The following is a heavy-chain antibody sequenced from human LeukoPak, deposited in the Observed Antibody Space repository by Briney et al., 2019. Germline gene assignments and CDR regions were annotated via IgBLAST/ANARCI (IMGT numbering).Heavy chain of an antibody. V-gene: IGHV3-23*01. CDR3: AKASVAGRLSGMDV. CDR2: LTGSGDAK. J-gene: IGHJ6*02. Sequence: GGSLRLSCAASGFSFSSYAMRWVRQAPGRGLEWVSSLTGSGDAKYYADSVKGWFTISRDNSKNTLYLQMNNLGPEDTAVYYCAKASVAGRLSGMDVWGQGTTVTVSS. CDR1: GFSFSSYA. D-gene: IGHD6-19*01.